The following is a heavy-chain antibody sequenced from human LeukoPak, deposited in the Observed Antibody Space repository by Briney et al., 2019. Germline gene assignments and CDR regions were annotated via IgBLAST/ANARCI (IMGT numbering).Heavy chain of an antibody. CDR2: ISSGSTYM. Sequence: GGSLRLSCAASGFTFSSYSMNWVRQAPGKGLEWVSSISSGSTYMYYADSVKGRFTISRDSSKNTLYLQLNSLRAEDTAVYYCAKGSSSSSGRPDCWGQGTLVTVSS. D-gene: IGHD6-6*01. J-gene: IGHJ4*02. V-gene: IGHV3-21*04. CDR1: GFTFSSYS. CDR3: AKGSSSSSGRPDC.